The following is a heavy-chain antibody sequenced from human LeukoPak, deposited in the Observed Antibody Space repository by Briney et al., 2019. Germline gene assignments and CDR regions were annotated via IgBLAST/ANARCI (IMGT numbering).Heavy chain of an antibody. CDR2: TYCRSKWYN. D-gene: IGHD6-13*01. CDR1: GDSVSSNSAA. J-gene: IGHJ4*02. Sequence: SQTLSLTCAISGDSVSSNSAAWRWMRQSPSRGLEWLGRTYCRSKWYNDYAVSVKSRITINPDTSKNQFSLQLNSVTPEDTAVYYCARVGSSSWSSFDYWGQGTLVTVSS. V-gene: IGHV6-1*01. CDR3: ARVGSSSWSSFDY.